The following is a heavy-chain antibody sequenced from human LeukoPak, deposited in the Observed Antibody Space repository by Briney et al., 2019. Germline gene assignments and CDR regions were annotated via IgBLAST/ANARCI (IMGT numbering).Heavy chain of an antibody. CDR1: GFTFSSYT. CDR3: ARDLTVTSTCWFDR. V-gene: IGHV3-21*01. J-gene: IGHJ5*02. D-gene: IGHD4-11*01. Sequence: GGSLRLSCAVSGFTFSSYTMNWVRQAPGKGLEWVSSITGSSTYIYYADSVKGRFTISRDNAKNSLYLQMNSLRAEDTAVYYCARDLTVTSTCWFDRWGQGTLVTVPS. CDR2: ITGSSTYI.